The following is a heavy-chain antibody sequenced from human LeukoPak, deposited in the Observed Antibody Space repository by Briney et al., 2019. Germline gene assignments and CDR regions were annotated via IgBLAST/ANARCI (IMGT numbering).Heavy chain of an antibody. CDR1: GFTVSSNY. J-gene: IGHJ5*02. CDR2: IYYSGNT. Sequence: LRLSCAASGFTVSSNYMSWVRQPPGKGLEWIGYIYYSGNTYYNPSLKSRVSISVDTSKNQFPLKVSSVTAADTAVYYCARDFGSSIPWGQGTLVTVSS. CDR3: ARDFGSSIP. V-gene: IGHV4-30-4*08. D-gene: IGHD6-6*01.